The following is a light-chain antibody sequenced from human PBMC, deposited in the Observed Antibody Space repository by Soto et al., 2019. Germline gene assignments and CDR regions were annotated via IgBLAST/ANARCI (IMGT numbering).Light chain of an antibody. J-gene: IGKJ4*01. V-gene: IGKV3D-15*01. Sequence: EIVMTQSPATLSVSPGERATLSCRASQTVNSNLAWYQKKPGQAPRLLIYGASTRAPGIPARFSGSGSGTEFTLTISSLQSEDFAVYDCQQYNNWPSLTFGGGTNVEIK. CDR1: QTVNSN. CDR3: QQYNNWPSLT. CDR2: GAS.